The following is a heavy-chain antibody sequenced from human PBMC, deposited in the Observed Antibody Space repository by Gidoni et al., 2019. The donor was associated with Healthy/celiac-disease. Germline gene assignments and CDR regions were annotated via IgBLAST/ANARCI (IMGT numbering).Heavy chain of an antibody. CDR1: GFPFSSYA. Sequence: EVQLLESGGGLVQPGGSLRLSCAASGFPFSSYAMSWVRQAPGKGLEWVSAISGSGGSTYYADSVKGRFTISRDNSKNTLYLQMNSLRAEDTAVYYCAKGGGLRLYYFDYWGQGTLVTVSS. V-gene: IGHV3-23*01. J-gene: IGHJ4*02. D-gene: IGHD6-25*01. CDR2: ISGSGGST. CDR3: AKGGGLRLYYFDY.